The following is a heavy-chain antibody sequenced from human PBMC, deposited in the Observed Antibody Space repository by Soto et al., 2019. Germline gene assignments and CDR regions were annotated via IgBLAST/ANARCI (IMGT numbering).Heavy chain of an antibody. CDR3: AKGGVFGVVIIGY. D-gene: IGHD3-3*01. Sequence: QTGGSLRLSCAASGFTFSSYGMHWVRQAPGKGLEWVAVISYDGSNKYYADSVKGRFTISRDNSKNTLYLQMNSLRAEDTAVYYCAKGGVFGVVIIGYWGQGTLVTVSS. J-gene: IGHJ4*02. CDR1: GFTFSSYG. CDR2: ISYDGSNK. V-gene: IGHV3-30*18.